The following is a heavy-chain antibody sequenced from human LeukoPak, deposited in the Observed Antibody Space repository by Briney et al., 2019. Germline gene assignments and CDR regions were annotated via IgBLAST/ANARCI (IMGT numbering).Heavy chain of an antibody. CDR2: IKQDGSEK. J-gene: IGHJ4*02. CDR3: ARFGYCSSTSCYPRNIAAAGYYYFDY. D-gene: IGHD2-2*01. V-gene: IGHV3-7*01. Sequence: PGGSLRLSCAASGFTFSSYWMSRVRQAPGKGLEWVANIKQDGSEKYYVDSVKGRFTISRDNAKNSLYLQMNSLRAEDTAVYYCARFGYCSSTSCYPRNIAAAGYYYFDYWGQGTLVTVSS. CDR1: GFTFSSYW.